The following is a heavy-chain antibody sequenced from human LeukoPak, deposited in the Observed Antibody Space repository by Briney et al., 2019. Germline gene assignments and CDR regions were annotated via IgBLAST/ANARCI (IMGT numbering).Heavy chain of an antibody. V-gene: IGHV3-23*01. CDR2: INGGGGST. D-gene: IGHD3-10*01. Sequence: GGSLRLSCAASGFPFSSYAMSWVRQAPGEGLEWVSCINGGGGSTYYADSVKGRFAISRDNSKNTMYLQMNSLRAEDTALYYCAKHRWFNPLSRDGGMDVWGQGTTVTVSS. CDR1: GFPFSSYA. J-gene: IGHJ6*02. CDR3: AKHRWFNPLSRDGGMDV.